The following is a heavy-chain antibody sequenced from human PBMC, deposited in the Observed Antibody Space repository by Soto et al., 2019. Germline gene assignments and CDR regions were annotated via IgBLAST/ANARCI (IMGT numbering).Heavy chain of an antibody. V-gene: IGHV4-39*02. CDR3: AKRAYGDPFDP. D-gene: IGHD4-17*01. J-gene: IGHJ5*02. Sequence: PSETLSLTCAVSGGSISSSGFWWSWIRQPPGKGLEWIATISDTGNTYYNPSLKSRVTISADTSKNHFSLKLNSVTAADTAVYYCAKRAYGDPFDPWGQGALVTVSS. CDR1: GGSISSSGFW. CDR2: ISDTGNT.